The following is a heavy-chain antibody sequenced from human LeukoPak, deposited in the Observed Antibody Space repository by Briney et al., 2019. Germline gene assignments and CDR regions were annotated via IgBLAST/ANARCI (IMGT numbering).Heavy chain of an antibody. Sequence: PSQTLSLTCTVSGGSISSGSYYWSWIRQPAGKGLEWIGRIYTSGSTNYNPSLKSRVTISGDTSKNQFSLRLSSVTAADTAVYYCARASYSYDINGWVPFDYWGQGTLVTVSS. J-gene: IGHJ4*02. CDR3: ARASYSYDINGWVPFDY. V-gene: IGHV4-61*02. CDR2: IYTSGST. CDR1: GGSISSGSYY. D-gene: IGHD3-22*01.